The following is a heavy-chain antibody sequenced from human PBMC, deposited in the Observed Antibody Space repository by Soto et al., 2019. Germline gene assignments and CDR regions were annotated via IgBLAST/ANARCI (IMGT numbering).Heavy chain of an antibody. V-gene: IGHV3-23*01. CDR2: ISAGGGKT. Sequence: GGSLRLSCGASGFTFSNFAMTWVRQAPGKGLEWVSGISAGGGKTYYADSVKGRFTISRDNSRDTLYLQMNTLRADDTAVYYCAKVILGGMDLWGQGTSVTV. D-gene: IGHD7-27*01. J-gene: IGHJ6*02. CDR1: GFTFSNFA. CDR3: AKVILGGMDL.